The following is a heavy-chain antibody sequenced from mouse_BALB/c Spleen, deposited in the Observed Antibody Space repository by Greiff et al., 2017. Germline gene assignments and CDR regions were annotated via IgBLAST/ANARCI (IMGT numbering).Heavy chain of an antibody. Sequence: QVQLKESGAELVKPGASVKLSCKASGYTFTSYYMYWVKQRPGQGLEWIGGINPSNGGTNFNEKFKSKATLTVDKSSSTAYMQLSSLTSEDSAVYYCTRGANWDDYYAMDYWGQGTSVTVSS. CDR1: GYTFTSYY. CDR2: INPSNGGT. V-gene: IGHV1S81*02. J-gene: IGHJ4*01. D-gene: IGHD4-1*01. CDR3: TRGANWDDYYAMDY.